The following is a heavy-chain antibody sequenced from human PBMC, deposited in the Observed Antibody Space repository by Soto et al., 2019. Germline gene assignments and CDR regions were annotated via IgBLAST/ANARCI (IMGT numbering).Heavy chain of an antibody. J-gene: IGHJ6*02. V-gene: IGHV1-2*02. Sequence: ASVKVSCNASGYTFSAYYIHWVRQAPGQGLEWMGWINPNSRGTKYAENFQGRVTLTRDTSISTAYMELSRLRSDDSAVYFCTRDPPNRDYYGMDVWGQGTTVTVSS. CDR1: GYTFSAYY. CDR3: TRDPPNRDYYGMDV. CDR2: INPNSRGT.